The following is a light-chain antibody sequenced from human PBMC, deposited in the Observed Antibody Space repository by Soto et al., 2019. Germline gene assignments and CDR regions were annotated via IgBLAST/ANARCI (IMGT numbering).Light chain of an antibody. V-gene: IGKV3-20*01. CDR2: GAS. CDR3: QQYGSSPLT. Sequence: EIVLTQSPVTLSLSPWERATLSCRAGESVRSSYLAWYQQKPGQAPRLLIYGASSRATGIPDRFSGSGSGTDFTLTISRLEPEDFAVYYCQQYGSSPLTFGGGTKVDIK. J-gene: IGKJ4*01. CDR1: ESVRSSY.